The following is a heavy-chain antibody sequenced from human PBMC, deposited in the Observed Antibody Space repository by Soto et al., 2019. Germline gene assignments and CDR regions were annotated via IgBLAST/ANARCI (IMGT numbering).Heavy chain of an antibody. Sequence: QVQLVESGGGLVKPGGSLRLSCVASGFTFSDYYMSWIRQASGRGLEWLSYINRNGRNKDYADSVRGRFTISRDNAKTSLFLEMNGLSVEDTAVYYCARRRRTDMDDIVLMHDFDFWGQGTLVTVSS. V-gene: IGHV3-11*01. J-gene: IGHJ4*02. CDR2: INRNGRNK. D-gene: IGHD2-8*01. CDR1: GFTFSDYY. CDR3: ARRRRTDMDDIVLMHDFDF.